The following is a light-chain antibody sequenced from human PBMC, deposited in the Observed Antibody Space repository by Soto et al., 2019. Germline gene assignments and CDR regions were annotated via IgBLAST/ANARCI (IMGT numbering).Light chain of an antibody. CDR3: QQYGSVPLT. CDR1: QSVSTSY. J-gene: IGKJ4*01. CDR2: GAS. V-gene: IGKV3-20*01. Sequence: EIVLTQSPGTLSLSPGERATLSCRASQSVSTSYLAWYQQNPGQAPRLLIYGASSRATGIPDRLSGSGSGADSTLTFSRLEPEDFAVYYCQQYGSVPLTFGGGTKVEIK.